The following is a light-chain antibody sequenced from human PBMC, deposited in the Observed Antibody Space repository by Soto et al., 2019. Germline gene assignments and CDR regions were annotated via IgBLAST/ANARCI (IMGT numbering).Light chain of an antibody. J-gene: IGLJ2*01. Sequence: QSVLTQPASVSGSPGQSITISCTGTSSDVGGYNYVSWYQQHPGKAPKLMIYDVSNRPSGVSNRFSGSKSGNTASLTISGLQAEDEADYYCSSYTSSSILVVFGEGTQLTVL. CDR3: SSYTSSSILVV. V-gene: IGLV2-14*01. CDR1: SSDVGGYNY. CDR2: DVS.